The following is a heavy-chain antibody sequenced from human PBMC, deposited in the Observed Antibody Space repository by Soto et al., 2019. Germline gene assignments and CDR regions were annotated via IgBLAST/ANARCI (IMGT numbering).Heavy chain of an antibody. J-gene: IGHJ5*02. Sequence: SETLSLTCTVSGGSISSGGYYWSWIRQPPGKGLEWIGYIYYSGTTYYNPSLKSRVTISVDTSKNQFSLKLSSVSAADTALYYCARCSLVVVPAPGFDPWGRGTLVTVSS. CDR3: ARCSLVVVPAPGFDP. D-gene: IGHD2-2*01. CDR1: GGSISSGGYY. CDR2: IYYSGTT. V-gene: IGHV4-31*03.